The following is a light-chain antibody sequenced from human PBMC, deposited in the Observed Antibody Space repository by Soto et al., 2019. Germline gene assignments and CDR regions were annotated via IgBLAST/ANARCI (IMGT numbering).Light chain of an antibody. CDR2: GAS. V-gene: IGKV3-20*01. CDR1: QRVGSNY. Sequence: EIVLTQSPGSLSLSPGERVSLSCRASQRVGSNYLAWFQQKPGQTPRLLIYGASTRATGIPDRFSGTGSGTDFTLTISRLEPEDFAVYYCQQFGNSPITFGQGTRLEIK. CDR3: QQFGNSPIT. J-gene: IGKJ5*01.